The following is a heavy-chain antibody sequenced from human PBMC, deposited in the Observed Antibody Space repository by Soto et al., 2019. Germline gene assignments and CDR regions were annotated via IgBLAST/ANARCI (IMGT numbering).Heavy chain of an antibody. D-gene: IGHD3-3*01. V-gene: IGHV3-23*01. CDR3: ARWSYLDY. CDR1: GFSFGSYA. CDR2: ISGSDGKT. Sequence: WSLRLSCAASGFSFGSYALSWVRQAPGKGLEWVSTISGSDGKTFYADSVKGRFSISRDTSQSTLYLQVNSLRADDTAMYYCARWSYLDYWGQGTRVTVYS. J-gene: IGHJ4*02.